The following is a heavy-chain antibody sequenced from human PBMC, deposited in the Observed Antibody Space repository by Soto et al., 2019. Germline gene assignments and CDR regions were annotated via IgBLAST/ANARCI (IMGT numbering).Heavy chain of an antibody. Sequence: LETLSLTCAVSGGSISGSYYYWAWLRQSPGKGPEWIGSVFYTGFTSYNPSLESRVSVSVDTSKSQFSLKMSAVTAADTAVYYCATSQKGYNWNYFDHWGQGALVTVSS. D-gene: IGHD1-20*01. CDR3: ATSQKGYNWNYFDH. CDR1: GGSISGSYYY. J-gene: IGHJ4*02. V-gene: IGHV4-39*01. CDR2: VFYTGFT.